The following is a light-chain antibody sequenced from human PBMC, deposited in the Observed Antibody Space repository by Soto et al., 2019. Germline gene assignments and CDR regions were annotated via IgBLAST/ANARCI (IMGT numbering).Light chain of an antibody. CDR3: QQYGSSPLT. J-gene: IGKJ4*01. V-gene: IGKV3-20*01. CDR2: GPS. Sequence: EIVLTQSPGTLSLSPGERATLSCRASHSVSSSYLAWYQQKPGQAPRLLIYGPSSRATGIPDRFSGSGSGADLTLTISSLEADDFEVYYWQQYGSSPLTCGGGPKVEIK. CDR1: HSVSSSY.